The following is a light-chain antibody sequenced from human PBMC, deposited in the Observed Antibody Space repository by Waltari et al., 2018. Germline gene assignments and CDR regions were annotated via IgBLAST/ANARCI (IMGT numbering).Light chain of an antibody. CDR3: QQSYSQTRT. Sequence: DIQMTQSPSSLSASVGDRVTITCRASQSISSYLSWYQQKPGRAPKLLIYAASSLESGVPSRFSGSGSGRDFTLIISSLQPEDFATYSCQQSYSQTRTFGQGTMVEI. J-gene: IGKJ1*01. V-gene: IGKV1-39*01. CDR2: AAS. CDR1: QSISSY.